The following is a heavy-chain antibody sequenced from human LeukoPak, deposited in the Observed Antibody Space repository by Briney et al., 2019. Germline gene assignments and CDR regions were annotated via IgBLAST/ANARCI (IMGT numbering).Heavy chain of an antibody. CDR3: AKDNLHYDFWSGYYEGGNWFDP. CDR1: GFTFSSHW. CDR2: IRYDGSNK. J-gene: IGHJ5*02. D-gene: IGHD3-3*01. V-gene: IGHV3-30*02. Sequence: PGGSLRLSCVASGFTFSSHWMHWVRQAPGKGLEGVAFIRYDGSNKYYADSVKGRFTISRDNSKNTLYLQMNSLRAEDTAVYYCAKDNLHYDFWSGYYEGGNWFDPWGQGTLVTVSS.